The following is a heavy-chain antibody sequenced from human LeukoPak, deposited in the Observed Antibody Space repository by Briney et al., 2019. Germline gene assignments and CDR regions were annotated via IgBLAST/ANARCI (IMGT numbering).Heavy chain of an antibody. CDR1: GFTFSGFG. D-gene: IGHD2-2*01. J-gene: IGHJ4*02. V-gene: IGHV3-30*03. Sequence: GGSLRLSCVASGFTFSGFGMHWVRQAPGKGLEWVAVISYNARHEYYRDSVKGRFSISRDNSKNTVSLQMDSLTVEDTAVYYCVRGGSPPTSTWSLDEWGQGTLVSVSS. CDR3: VRGGSPPTSTWSLDE. CDR2: ISYNARHE.